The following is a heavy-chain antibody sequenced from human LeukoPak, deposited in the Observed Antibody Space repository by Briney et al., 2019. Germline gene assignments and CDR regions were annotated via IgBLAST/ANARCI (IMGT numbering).Heavy chain of an antibody. CDR1: GGSISSGNYY. D-gene: IGHD6-13*01. V-gene: IGHV4-30-4*08. Sequence: PSETLSLTCTVSGGSISSGNYYWSWIRKPPGKGLEWIGYIYYSGSTYYNPSLQSRIAISVDTSKNQFSLKLSSVTAADTAVYYCARSSFYSSSWYFDYWGQGTLVTVSS. J-gene: IGHJ4*02. CDR2: IYYSGST. CDR3: ARSSFYSSSWYFDY.